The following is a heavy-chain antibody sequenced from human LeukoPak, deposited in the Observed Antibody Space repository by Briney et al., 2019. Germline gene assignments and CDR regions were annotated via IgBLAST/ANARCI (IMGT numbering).Heavy chain of an antibody. CDR1: GYTFTGYY. J-gene: IGHJ4*02. D-gene: IGHD3-10*01. Sequence: GASVKVSCKASGYTFTGYYMHWVRQAPGQGLEWMGWINPNSGGTSYAQKFQGRVTMTRDTSISTAYMELSRLRSDDTAVYYCASSGFPDYGSGSPLKYYFDYWGQGTLVTVSS. CDR2: INPNSGGT. V-gene: IGHV1-2*02. CDR3: ASSGFPDYGSGSPLKYYFDY.